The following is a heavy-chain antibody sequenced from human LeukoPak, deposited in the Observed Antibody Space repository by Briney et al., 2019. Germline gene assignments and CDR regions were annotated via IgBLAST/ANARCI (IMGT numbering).Heavy chain of an antibody. CDR2: IYYSGST. Sequence: SQTLSLTCTVSGGSISSGSYYWSWIRQPPGKGLEWIGYIYYSGSTNYNPSLKSRVTISVDTSKNQFSLKLSSVTAADTAVYYCARYSSGFSFGYWGQGTLVTVSS. V-gene: IGHV4-61*01. D-gene: IGHD2-15*01. CDR3: ARYSSGFSFGY. J-gene: IGHJ4*02. CDR1: GGSISSGSYY.